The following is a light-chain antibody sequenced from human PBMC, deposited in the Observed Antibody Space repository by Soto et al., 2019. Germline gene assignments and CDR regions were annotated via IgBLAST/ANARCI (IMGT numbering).Light chain of an antibody. V-gene: IGLV2-23*03. CDR3: SSYAGSTTFGV. Sequence: QSALTQPASVSGSPGQAIIISCTGTSSDIGSYNLVSWYQQHPGKAPKLLIYEGSKRPSGVSNRFSGSKSGNTASLTISGLQTEDEADYHCSSYAGSTTFGVFGGGTKVTVL. CDR2: EGS. CDR1: SSDIGSYNL. J-gene: IGLJ3*02.